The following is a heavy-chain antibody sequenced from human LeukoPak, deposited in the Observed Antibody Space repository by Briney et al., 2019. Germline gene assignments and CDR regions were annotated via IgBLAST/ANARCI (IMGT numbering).Heavy chain of an antibody. V-gene: IGHV4-30-2*01. CDR3: ARGYGSGSYYLDY. J-gene: IGHJ4*02. Sequence: SETLSLTCAVSGGSISSGGYSWSWIRQPPGKGLEWIGYIYHSGSTYYNPSLKSRVTISVGRSKNQFSLKLSSVTAADTAVYYCARGYGSGSYYLDYWGQGTLVTVSS. D-gene: IGHD3-10*01. CDR2: IYHSGST. CDR1: GGSISSGGYS.